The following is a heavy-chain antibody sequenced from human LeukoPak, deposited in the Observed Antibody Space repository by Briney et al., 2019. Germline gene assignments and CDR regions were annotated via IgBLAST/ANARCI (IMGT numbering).Heavy chain of an antibody. CDR1: GGSFSGYY. D-gene: IGHD3-22*01. CDR3: ARARAYYHENSDSI. V-gene: IGHV4-34*01. J-gene: IGHJ4*02. CDR2: INHSGST. Sequence: PSETLSLTCAVYGGSFSGYYWSWIRQPPGKGLEWIGEINHSGSTNYNPSLKSRVTISVDTSKNQFSLKLSSVTAADTAVYYCARARAYYHENSDSIWGQGTLVTVSS.